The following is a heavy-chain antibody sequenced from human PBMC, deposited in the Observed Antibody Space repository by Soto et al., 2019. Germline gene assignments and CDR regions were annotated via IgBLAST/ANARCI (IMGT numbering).Heavy chain of an antibody. V-gene: IGHV1-69*02. Sequence: QVQLVQSGAEVKKPGSSVKVSCKASGGTFSSYTISWVRQAPGQGLEWMGRIIPILGIANYAQKFQGRVPTTLDKXTSRAYMELSSLRSEDTAVYYCARVPRLRSDAFDIWGQGTMVTVSS. J-gene: IGHJ3*02. CDR1: GGTFSSYT. CDR2: IIPILGIA. CDR3: ARVPRLRSDAFDI.